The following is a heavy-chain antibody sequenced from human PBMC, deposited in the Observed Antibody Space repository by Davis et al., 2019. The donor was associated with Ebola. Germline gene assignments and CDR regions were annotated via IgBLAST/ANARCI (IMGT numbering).Heavy chain of an antibody. J-gene: IGHJ4*02. CDR2: FYSAGDT. Sequence: GESLKISCVASGFFVGNNYMTWVRQAPGKGLEWISVFYSAGDTYYADSLKGRFTISRDNSKNTLYLQMNSLRVEDTAVYYCTRDYPSPAAFWGQGTLVTVSS. CDR1: GFFVGNNY. V-gene: IGHV3-53*01. D-gene: IGHD2-2*01. CDR3: TRDYPSPAAF.